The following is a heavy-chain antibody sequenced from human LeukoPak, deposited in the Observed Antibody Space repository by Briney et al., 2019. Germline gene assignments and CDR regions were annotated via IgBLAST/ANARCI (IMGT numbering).Heavy chain of an antibody. CDR1: GGSISNYY. V-gene: IGHV4-59*01. CDR3: AREGNSFGYYFHY. J-gene: IGHJ1*01. CDR2: IYYRGST. Sequence: SETLSLXCIVSGGSISNYYWSWIRQSPGKGLEWIGYIYYRGSTNYNPSLKSRVTISADTSKKQISLKLSSVTAADTAVYYCAREGNSFGYYFHYWGQGTLVTVSS. D-gene: IGHD3-22*01.